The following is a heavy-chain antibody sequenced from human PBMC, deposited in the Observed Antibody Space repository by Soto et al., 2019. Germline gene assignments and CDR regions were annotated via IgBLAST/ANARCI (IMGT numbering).Heavy chain of an antibody. CDR3: VKGEYYYDSSGYYPFDY. D-gene: IGHD3-22*01. CDR2: IYYSGST. CDR1: GGSVRSSSYY. Sequence: PSETLSLTCTVSGGSVRSSSYYWGWIRQPPGKGLEWIASIYYSGSTHNNPSLKSRVTMSVDTYTNQFSLKLNSVTAADTAVYYCVKGEYYYDSSGYYPFDYWGQGTLVTVSS. J-gene: IGHJ4*02. V-gene: IGHV4-39*01.